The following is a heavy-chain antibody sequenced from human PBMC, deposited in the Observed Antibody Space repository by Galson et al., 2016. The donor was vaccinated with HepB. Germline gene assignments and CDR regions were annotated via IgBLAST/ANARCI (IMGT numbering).Heavy chain of an antibody. D-gene: IGHD6-13*01. V-gene: IGHV1-18*01. J-gene: IGHJ4*02. CDR2: INLSKGNT. CDR1: GYTFTRYV. Sequence: SVKVSCKASGYTFTRYVISWVRQAPRPGLEWMGWINLSKGNTYYAQKFQGRVTLTIDTSTSTAYMELRSLISDDAAVDYCATRPADGSPYYFDCWGQGSLVTVSS. CDR3: ATRPADGSPYYFDC.